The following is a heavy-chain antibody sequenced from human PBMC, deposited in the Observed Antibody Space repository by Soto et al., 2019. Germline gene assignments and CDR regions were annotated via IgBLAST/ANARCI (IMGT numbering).Heavy chain of an antibody. CDR3: TRGPRSTSTGTGAF. Sequence: EVQLVESGGRLVQPARSLRLSCAPSGFTFEDFAMHWVRQGPGKGLEWVAGISWNSGTLGYADSVKGRFVISRDNAKNILYLQMNDLRTEDTAVYYCTRGPRSTSTGTGAFWGQGTLVTVSS. J-gene: IGHJ4*02. D-gene: IGHD1-1*01. CDR1: GFTFEDFA. CDR2: ISWNSGTL. V-gene: IGHV3-9*01.